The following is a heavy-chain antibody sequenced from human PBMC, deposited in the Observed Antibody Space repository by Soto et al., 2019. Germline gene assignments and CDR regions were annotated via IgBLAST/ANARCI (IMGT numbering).Heavy chain of an antibody. V-gene: IGHV3-33*01. J-gene: IGHJ4*02. CDR3: ARDSRDFWSGYYTSYFDY. D-gene: IGHD3-3*01. CDR2: IWYDGSNK. Sequence: PGGSLRLSCAASGFTFSSYGMHWVRQAPGKGLEWVAVIWYDGSNKYYADSVKGRFTISRDNSKNTLYLQMNSLRAEDTAVYYCARDSRDFWSGYYTSYFDYWGQGALVTASS. CDR1: GFTFSSYG.